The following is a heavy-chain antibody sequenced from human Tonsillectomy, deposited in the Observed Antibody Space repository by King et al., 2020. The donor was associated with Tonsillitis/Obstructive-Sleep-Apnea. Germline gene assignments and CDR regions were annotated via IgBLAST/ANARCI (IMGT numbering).Heavy chain of an antibody. V-gene: IGHV5-51*01. J-gene: IGHJ6*03. D-gene: IGHD6-25*01. Sequence: VQLVESGAEVKKPGESLKISCKGSGYSFTSYWIGWVRQMPGKGLEWMGIIYPGDSDTRYSPSFQGQVTISADKSISTAYLQESSLKASDTAMCYCALMGQRQHPTSYYYYYYYMDVWGKGTTVTVSS. CDR1: GYSFTSYW. CDR2: IYPGDSDT. CDR3: ALMGQRQHPTSYYYYYYYMDV.